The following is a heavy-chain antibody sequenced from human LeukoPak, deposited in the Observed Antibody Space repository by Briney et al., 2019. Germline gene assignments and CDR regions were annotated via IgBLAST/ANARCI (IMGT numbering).Heavy chain of an antibody. D-gene: IGHD1-1*01. Sequence: ASLKLSCKASGDTFTGYYMHWMRQPPGQGLEWMGRINPNSGGTNYAKKLQGRVTMTRDTSISTAYMELSRLRSDDTAVYYCARIRFSGTTRSTNLAYWGQGTLVTVSS. J-gene: IGHJ4*02. CDR2: INPNSGGT. CDR1: GDTFTGYY. CDR3: ARIRFSGTTRSTNLAY. V-gene: IGHV1-2*06.